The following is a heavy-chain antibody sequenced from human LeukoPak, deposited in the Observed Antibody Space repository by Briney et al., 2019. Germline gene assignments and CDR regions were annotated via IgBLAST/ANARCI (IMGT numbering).Heavy chain of an antibody. J-gene: IGHJ6*02. V-gene: IGHV3-23*01. CDR2: IGGGGTT. CDR3: AQDRGARYPFGMDV. CDR1: GLTFSTYA. D-gene: IGHD2-2*01. Sequence: RSGGSPRLSCAASGLTFSTYATRWIRQAPGKGLEWVSSIGGGGTTSYADSVKGRFTISRDLSKITVYLQMNSLRAEDTAVYYCAQDRGARYPFGMDVWGQGTTVTVSS.